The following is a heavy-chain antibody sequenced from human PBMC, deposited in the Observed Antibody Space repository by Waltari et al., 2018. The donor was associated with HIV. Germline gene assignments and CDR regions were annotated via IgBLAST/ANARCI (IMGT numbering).Heavy chain of an antibody. CDR3: ASEQYSSDWYDNH. D-gene: IGHD6-19*01. V-gene: IGHV1-3*01. CDR1: GITLSTYA. Sequence: QVQLVQSGAEVKKPGASAKVSCKASGITLSTYAMHWVRQAPGQRLWWMGWINVGNGNSDYSQKCQGRVTITRDKAASTAYMELSGLRSEDTAVYYCASEQYSSDWYDNHWGQGTLVTVSS. J-gene: IGHJ5*02. CDR2: INVGNGNS.